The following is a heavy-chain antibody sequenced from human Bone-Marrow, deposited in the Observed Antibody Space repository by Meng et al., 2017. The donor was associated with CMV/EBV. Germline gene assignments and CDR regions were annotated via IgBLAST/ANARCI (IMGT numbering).Heavy chain of an antibody. V-gene: IGHV3-30*02. CDR2: IRYDGSNK. J-gene: IGHJ4*02. CDR3: ARNGDY. CDR1: GFTFSSYG. Sequence: QVLRVESGGGLVQPGGSLGLSCAASGFTFSSYGMHWVRQAPGKGLEWVAFIRYDGSNKYYADSVKGRFTISRDNSKNTLYLQMNSLRAEDTAVYYCARNGDYWGQGTLVTVSS. D-gene: IGHD2-8*01.